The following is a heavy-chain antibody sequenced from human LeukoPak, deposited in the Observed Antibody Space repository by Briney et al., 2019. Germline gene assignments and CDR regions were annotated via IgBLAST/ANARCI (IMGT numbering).Heavy chain of an antibody. V-gene: IGHV3-30-3*01. CDR1: GFTFSSYA. J-gene: IGHJ6*03. CDR3: ARGFEYQRFHYYMDV. D-gene: IGHD2-2*01. CDR2: ISYDGSNK. Sequence: GGSLRLSCAASGFTFSSYAMHWVRQAPGKGLEWVAVISYDGSNKYYADSVKGRFTISRDNSKNTLYLQMNSLRAEDTAVYYCARGFEYQRFHYYMDVWGKGTTVTVSS.